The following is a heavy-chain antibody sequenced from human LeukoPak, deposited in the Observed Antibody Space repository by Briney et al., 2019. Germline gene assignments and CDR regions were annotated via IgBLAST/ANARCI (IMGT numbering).Heavy chain of an antibody. J-gene: IGHJ4*02. D-gene: IGHD5-12*01. CDR1: GFTFSRYS. CDR3: ARDDDYLYYFDY. CDR2: ISSSSSYI. Sequence: GGSLRLSCAASGFTFSRYSMNWVRQAPGKGLEWVSSISSSSSYIYYADSVKGRFTISRDNAKNSLYLQMNSLRAEDTAVYYCARDDDYLYYFDYWGQGTLVTVSS. V-gene: IGHV3-21*01.